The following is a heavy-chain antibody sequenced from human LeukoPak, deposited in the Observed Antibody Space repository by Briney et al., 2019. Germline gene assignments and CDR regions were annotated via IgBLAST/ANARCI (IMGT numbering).Heavy chain of an antibody. Sequence: ASVKVSCKASGYTFTSYGISWVRQAPGQGLEWMGWISAYNGNTNYAQKFQGRVTITADESTSTAYMELSSLRSEDTAVYYCARDVAVAGTGFYYFDYWGQGTLVTVSS. CDR1: GYTFTSYG. V-gene: IGHV1-18*01. CDR2: ISAYNGNT. J-gene: IGHJ4*02. D-gene: IGHD6-19*01. CDR3: ARDVAVAGTGFYYFDY.